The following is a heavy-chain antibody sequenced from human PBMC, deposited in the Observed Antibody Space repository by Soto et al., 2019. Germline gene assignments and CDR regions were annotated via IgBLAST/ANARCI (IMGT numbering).Heavy chain of an antibody. Sequence: GGSLRLSCAASGFTFSSYGMHWVRQAPGKGLEWVAVISYDGSNKYYADSVKGRFTISRDNSKNTLYLQMNSLRAEDTAVYYCAKGSGYCSGGSCWGDWFDPWGQGTLVTVSS. CDR2: ISYDGSNK. CDR3: AKGSGYCSGGSCWGDWFDP. D-gene: IGHD2-15*01. J-gene: IGHJ5*02. V-gene: IGHV3-30*18. CDR1: GFTFSSYG.